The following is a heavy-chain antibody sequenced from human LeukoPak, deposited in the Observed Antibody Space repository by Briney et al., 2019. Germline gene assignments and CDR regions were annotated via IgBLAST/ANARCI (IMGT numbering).Heavy chain of an antibody. Sequence: GGSLRLSCAASGFTFSSYSMHWVRQAPGKGLEWVAVIWYDGSNKYYADSVKGRFTISRDNAKNSLYLQMNSLRAEDTAVYYCARVAGYDFWSGDGYFQHWGQGTLVTVSS. V-gene: IGHV3-33*01. D-gene: IGHD3-3*01. CDR2: IWYDGSNK. CDR1: GFTFSSYS. J-gene: IGHJ1*01. CDR3: ARVAGYDFWSGDGYFQH.